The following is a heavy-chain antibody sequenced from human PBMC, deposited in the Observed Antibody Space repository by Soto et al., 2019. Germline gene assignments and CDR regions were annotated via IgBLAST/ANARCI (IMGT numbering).Heavy chain of an antibody. J-gene: IGHJ6*02. CDR2: ISPYDDNT. CDR3: ARGGYYDSSGSRNYHYYGMDA. CDR1: GYTFNSYG. Sequence: QVQLAQSGTEVKKPGASVKVSCKASGYTFNSYGISWVRQAPGQGLEWMGWISPYDDNTNYAQNLQGRVTMTTDTSTRTAYMELRSLISDDTAVYYCARGGYYDSSGSRNYHYYGMDAWGQGTTVTVS. V-gene: IGHV1-18*01. D-gene: IGHD3-22*01.